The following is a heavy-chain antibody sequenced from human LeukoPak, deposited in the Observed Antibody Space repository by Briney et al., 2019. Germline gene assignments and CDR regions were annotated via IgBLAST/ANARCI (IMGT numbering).Heavy chain of an antibody. J-gene: IGHJ5*02. Sequence: PSETLSLTCTVSGGSISSGDYYWSWIRQPPGKGLEWIGYIYYSGSTYYNPSLKSRVTISVDTSKNQFSLKLRSVTAADTAVYYCARGIVLMVYALAPRSGFDPWGQGTLVTVSS. CDR2: IYYSGST. CDR1: GGSISSGDYY. V-gene: IGHV4-30-4*08. D-gene: IGHD2-8*01. CDR3: ARGIVLMVYALAPRSGFDP.